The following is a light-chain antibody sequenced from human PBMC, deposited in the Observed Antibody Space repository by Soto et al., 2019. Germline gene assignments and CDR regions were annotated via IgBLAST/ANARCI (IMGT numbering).Light chain of an antibody. CDR2: DAS. V-gene: IGKV3D-20*01. CDR3: QQYGSSPWT. CDR1: QSVSNSY. J-gene: IGKJ2*01. Sequence: EIVLTQSPATLSLSPGERATLYCGASQSVSNSYLAWYQQKPGLAPRLLIYDASSGATGIPDRFSGSGSGTDFTLTISRLEPEDFAVYYCQQYGSSPWTFGQGTKLEIK.